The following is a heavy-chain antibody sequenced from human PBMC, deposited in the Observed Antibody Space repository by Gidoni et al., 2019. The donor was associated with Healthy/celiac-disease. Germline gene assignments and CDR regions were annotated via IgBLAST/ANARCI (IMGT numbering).Heavy chain of an antibody. Sequence: VQLVESGGGVVQPGRSLRLTCAASGFPLWSYGMHWVRPATCQGLEWVAVIWYDGSYKYYADSVDGRFTISRDNSKNSLYLQMNSLRAEDTAVYYCARGDYDFWSPIGCFDYCGQGTLVTVSS. J-gene: IGHJ4*02. CDR3: ARGDYDFWSPIGCFDY. D-gene: IGHD3-3*01. CDR1: GFPLWSYG. CDR2: IWYDGSYK. V-gene: IGHV3-33*01.